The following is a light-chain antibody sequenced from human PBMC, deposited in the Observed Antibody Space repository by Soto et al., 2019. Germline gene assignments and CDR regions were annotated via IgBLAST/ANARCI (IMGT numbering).Light chain of an antibody. V-gene: IGKV1-39*01. CDR2: AAS. Sequence: DIQMTQSPSSLSASVGYRVTITCRSSQGISTYLNWYLQKPGKAPKLLIYAASSLQSGVPSRFSGSGSETDFTLTISSLQPDDFATYYCQQYSSYSPYTFGQGTRLEI. J-gene: IGKJ5*01. CDR3: QQYSSYSPYT. CDR1: QGISTY.